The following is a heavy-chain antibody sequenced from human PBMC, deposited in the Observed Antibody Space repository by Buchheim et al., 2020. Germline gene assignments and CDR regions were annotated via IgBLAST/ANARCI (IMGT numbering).Heavy chain of an antibody. CDR3: ARDVNGYTIFGVVINWFDP. V-gene: IGHV3-30*04. Sequence: QVQLVESGGGVVQPGRSLRLSCAASGFTFSSYAMHWVRQAPGKGLEWVAVISYDGSNKYYAVSVKGRFTISRDNSKNTLYLQMNSLRAEDTAVYYCARDVNGYTIFGVVINWFDPWGQGTL. J-gene: IGHJ5*02. CDR1: GFTFSSYA. D-gene: IGHD3-3*01. CDR2: ISYDGSNK.